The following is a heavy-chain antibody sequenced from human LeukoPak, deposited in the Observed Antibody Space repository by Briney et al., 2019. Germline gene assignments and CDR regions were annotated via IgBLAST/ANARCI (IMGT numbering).Heavy chain of an antibody. CDR3: ARDHTYYYDSSDWFDP. V-gene: IGHV4-4*07. CDR2: IYTSRRT. D-gene: IGHD3-22*01. Sequence: SETLSLTCTVSGGSISSYYWSWIRQPAGKGLEWIGRIYTSRRTNYNPSLTSRVTMSVDTSKNQFSLKLSSVTAADPAVYYCARDHTYYYDSSDWFDPWGQGTLVTVSS. CDR1: GGSISSYY. J-gene: IGHJ5*02.